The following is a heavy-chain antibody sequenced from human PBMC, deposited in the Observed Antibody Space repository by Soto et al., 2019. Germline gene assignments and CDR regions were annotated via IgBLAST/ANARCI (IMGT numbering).Heavy chain of an antibody. CDR2: ISSSSSYI. CDR1: GFTFSSYS. J-gene: IGHJ4*02. CDR3: ARRIAVAGNLDY. V-gene: IGHV3-21*01. D-gene: IGHD6-19*01. Sequence: EVQLVESGGGLVKPGGSLRLSCAASGFTFSSYSMNWVRQAPGKGLEWVSSISSSSSYIYYADSVKGRFTISRDNAKNSLYLQMNSLRAEDTAVYYCARRIAVAGNLDYWGQGTLVTVSP.